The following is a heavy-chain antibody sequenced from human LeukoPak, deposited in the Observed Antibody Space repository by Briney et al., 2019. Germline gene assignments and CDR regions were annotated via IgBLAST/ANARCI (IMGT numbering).Heavy chain of an antibody. D-gene: IGHD3-22*01. Sequence: GGSLRLSCAASGFTFSSYWMSWVRQAPGKGLEWVANIKQDGSEKYYVDSVKGRFTISRDNAKNSLYLQMNSLRAEDTAIYYCATYYYDSSAQRGDDAFDIWGQGTMVTVSS. CDR3: ATYYYDSSAQRGDDAFDI. CDR1: GFTFSSYW. CDR2: IKQDGSEK. V-gene: IGHV3-7*02. J-gene: IGHJ3*02.